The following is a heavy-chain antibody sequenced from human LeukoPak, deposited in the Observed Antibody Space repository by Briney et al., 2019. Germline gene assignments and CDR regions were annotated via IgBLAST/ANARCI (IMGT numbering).Heavy chain of an antibody. V-gene: IGHV1-8*01. D-gene: IGHD3-3*01. CDR2: MNPNSGNT. CDR1: GYTFTSYY. Sequence: ASVKVSCKASGYTFTSYYMHWVRQATGQGLEWMGWMNPNSGNTGYAQKFQGRVTITRNTSISTAYMELSSLRSEDTAVYYCARGRGGEWFFDYWGQGTLVTVSS. J-gene: IGHJ4*02. CDR3: ARGRGGEWFFDY.